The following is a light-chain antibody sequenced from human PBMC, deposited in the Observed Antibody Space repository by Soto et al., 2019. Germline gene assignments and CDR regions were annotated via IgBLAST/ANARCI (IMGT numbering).Light chain of an antibody. Sequence: QSALTQPASVSGSPGQSITISCTGTSSDVGGYNYVSWYQQHPGKAPKLMIYEVSTRPSGVSNRFSGSKSSNTASLTISGLQAEDEADYYCSSYTSSSTLLFGGGTKVTVL. CDR1: SSDVGGYNY. CDR3: SSYTSSSTLL. V-gene: IGLV2-14*01. J-gene: IGLJ2*01. CDR2: EVS.